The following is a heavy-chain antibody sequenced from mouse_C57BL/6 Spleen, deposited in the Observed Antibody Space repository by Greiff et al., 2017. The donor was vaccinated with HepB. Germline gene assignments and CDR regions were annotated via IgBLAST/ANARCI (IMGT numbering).Heavy chain of an antibody. D-gene: IGHD3-2*02. Sequence: EVQLQQSGPELVKPGASVKIPCKASGYTFTDYNMDWVKQSHGKSLEWIGDINPNNGGTIYNQKFKGKATLTVDKSSSTAYMELRSLTSEDTAVYYGARRDSSGPFAYWGQGTLVTVSA. CDR1: GYTFTDYN. CDR2: INPNNGGT. CDR3: ARRDSSGPFAY. J-gene: IGHJ3*01. V-gene: IGHV1-18*01.